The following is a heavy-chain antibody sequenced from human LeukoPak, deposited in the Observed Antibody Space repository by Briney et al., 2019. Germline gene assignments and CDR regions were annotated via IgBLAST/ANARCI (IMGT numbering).Heavy chain of an antibody. Sequence: ASVKVSCKASGYTFTSYGISWVRQAPGQGLEWMGWMNPNSGNTGYAQKFQGRVTMTRNTSISTAYMELSSLRSEDTAVYYCARVFGDIVVVPAAIRGTDYYYYYMDVWGKGTTVTVSS. CDR3: ARVFGDIVVVPAAIRGTDYYYYYMDV. CDR1: GYTFTSYG. V-gene: IGHV1-8*02. D-gene: IGHD2-2*01. J-gene: IGHJ6*03. CDR2: MNPNSGNT.